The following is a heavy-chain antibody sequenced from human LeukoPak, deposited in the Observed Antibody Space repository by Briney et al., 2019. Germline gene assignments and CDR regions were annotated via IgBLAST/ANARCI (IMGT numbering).Heavy chain of an antibody. V-gene: IGHV3-64*01. CDR3: ARDSDSSGYYYLPGY. CDR2: ISSNGGST. D-gene: IGHD3-22*01. J-gene: IGHJ4*02. Sequence: PGGSLRLSCAASGFTFSSYAMHWVRQAPGKGLEYVSAISSNGGSTYYANSVKGRFTISRDSSKNTLYLQMGSLRAEDMAVYYCARDSDSSGYYYLPGYWGQGTLVTVSS. CDR1: GFTFSSYA.